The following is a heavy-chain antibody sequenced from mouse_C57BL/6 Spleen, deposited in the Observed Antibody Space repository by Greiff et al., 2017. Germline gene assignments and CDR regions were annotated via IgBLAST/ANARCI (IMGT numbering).Heavy chain of an antibody. CDR2: IYPGDGAT. J-gene: IGHJ1*03. V-gene: IGHV1-82*01. Sequence: QVQLQQSGPELVKPGASVKISCKASGYAFSSSWMNWVKQRPGKGLEWIGRIYPGDGATNYNGKFKGKATLTADKSSSTAYMQLSSLTSEDSAVYFCARSDWDWYFDVWGTGTTVTVSS. CDR3: ARSDWDWYFDV. D-gene: IGHD4-1*01. CDR1: GYAFSSSW.